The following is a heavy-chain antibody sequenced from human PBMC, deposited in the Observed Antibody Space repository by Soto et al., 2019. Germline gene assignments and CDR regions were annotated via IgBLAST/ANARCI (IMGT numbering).Heavy chain of an antibody. CDR3: VKGEGRSYYGVDY. CDR1: GFTFISYG. CDR2: IAYDGSFI. Sequence: GGSLRLSCVASGFTFISYGMHWVRQAPGKGLEWVAVIAYDGSFIYYADSVKGRFTISRDDSKNTLFLQMDSLSPEDTAVYYCVKGEGRSYYGVDYWGRGTLVTVSS. V-gene: IGHV3-30*18. D-gene: IGHD1-26*01. J-gene: IGHJ4*02.